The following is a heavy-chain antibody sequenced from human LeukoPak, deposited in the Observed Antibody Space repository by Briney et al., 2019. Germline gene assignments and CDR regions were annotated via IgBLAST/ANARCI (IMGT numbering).Heavy chain of an antibody. CDR1: GGSISSSSYY. D-gene: IGHD1-7*01. CDR3: ARGITGTYNWFDP. Sequence: PSETLSLTRTVSGGSISSSSYYWGWIRQPPGKGLEWIGSIYYSGSTYYNPSLKSRVTISVDTSKNQFSLKLSSVTAADTAVYYCARGITGTYNWFDPWGQGTLVTVSS. J-gene: IGHJ5*02. V-gene: IGHV4-39*01. CDR2: IYYSGST.